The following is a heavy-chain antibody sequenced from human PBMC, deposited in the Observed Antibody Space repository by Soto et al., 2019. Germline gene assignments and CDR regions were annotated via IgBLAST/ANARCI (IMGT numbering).Heavy chain of an antibody. CDR2: ISYDGSNK. D-gene: IGHD6-19*01. Sequence: QVQLVESGGGVVQPGRSLRLSCAASGFTFSSYAMHWVRQAPGKGLEWVAVISYDGSNKYYADSVKGRFTISRDNSKNTLYLQMNSLRAEDTAVYYCAREGRIAVAGTPYYYYGMDVWGKGTTVTVSS. V-gene: IGHV3-30-3*01. CDR1: GFTFSSYA. CDR3: AREGRIAVAGTPYYYYGMDV. J-gene: IGHJ6*04.